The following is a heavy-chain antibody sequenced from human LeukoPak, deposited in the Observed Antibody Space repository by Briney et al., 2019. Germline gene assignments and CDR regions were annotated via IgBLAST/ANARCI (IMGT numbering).Heavy chain of an antibody. CDR1: GDSVCSNSAA. V-gene: IGHV6-1*01. CDR2: TYYRSKWYN. J-gene: IGHJ6*02. D-gene: IGHD6-13*01. CDR3: ARARRAAGEYLAYYGMDV. Sequence: SQTLSLTCAISGDSVCSNSAAWNWIRQSPSRGLEWLGRTYYRSKWYNDYAVSVKSRITINPDTSKNQFSLQLNSVTPEDTAVYYCARARRAAGEYLAYYGMDVWGQGTTVTVSS.